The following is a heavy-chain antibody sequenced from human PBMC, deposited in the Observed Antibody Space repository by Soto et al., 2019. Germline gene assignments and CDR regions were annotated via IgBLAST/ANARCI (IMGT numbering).Heavy chain of an antibody. Sequence: QVQLVQSGAEVKKPGASVKVSCKASGYTFTDYYIHWVRQAPGQGLEWMGWINPNSGGTKYAQKFQGRVPMTRDTSISTAYMELSRLRSDDTAVYYCARSPPGDSKTNWFAPWGQGTLVTVSS. D-gene: IGHD4-4*01. CDR2: INPNSGGT. CDR1: GYTFTDYY. J-gene: IGHJ5*02. CDR3: ARSPPGDSKTNWFAP. V-gene: IGHV1-2*02.